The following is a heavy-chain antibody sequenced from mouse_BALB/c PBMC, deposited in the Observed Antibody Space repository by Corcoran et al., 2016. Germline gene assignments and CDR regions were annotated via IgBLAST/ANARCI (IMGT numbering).Heavy chain of an antibody. J-gene: IGHJ4*01. V-gene: IGHV9-3-1*01. Sequence: QIPLVQYGPELKKPGETVKISCKASGYTFPNYGMNWVKQAPGKGLKWMGWINTYTGEPTYADDFKGRFAFSLETSASTAYLQINNLKNEDTATYFCAREPYSMDYWGQGTSVTVSS. CDR3: AREPYSMDY. CDR1: GYTFPNYG. CDR2: INTYTGEP.